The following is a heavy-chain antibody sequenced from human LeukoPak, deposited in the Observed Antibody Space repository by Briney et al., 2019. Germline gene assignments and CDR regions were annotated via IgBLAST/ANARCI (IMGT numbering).Heavy chain of an antibody. CDR3: ARGSCGARRCYLASHFDY. Sequence: GGSLRLSCAASGFTFGSYNMNWVRQAPGKGLEWVSSISSGSSNIYYADSVTGRFTISRDNAENSLYLQMNSLRAEDTALYYCARGSCGARRCYLASHFDYWGQGALVTVSS. V-gene: IGHV3-21*01. CDR1: GFTFGSYN. J-gene: IGHJ4*02. CDR2: ISSGSSNI. D-gene: IGHD2-15*01.